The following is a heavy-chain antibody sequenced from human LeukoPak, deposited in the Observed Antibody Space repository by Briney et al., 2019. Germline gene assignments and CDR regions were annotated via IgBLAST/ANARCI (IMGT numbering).Heavy chain of an antibody. V-gene: IGHV3-30-3*01. Sequence: GRSLRLSCAASGFTFSSYAMHWVRQAPGKGLEWVAVISYDGSNKYYADSVKGRFTISRDNSKNTLYLQMNSLRAEDTAVYYCVGQIWGVYWGQGTLVTVSS. J-gene: IGHJ4*02. CDR3: VGQIWGVY. CDR1: GFTFSSYA. CDR2: ISYDGSNK. D-gene: IGHD3-16*01.